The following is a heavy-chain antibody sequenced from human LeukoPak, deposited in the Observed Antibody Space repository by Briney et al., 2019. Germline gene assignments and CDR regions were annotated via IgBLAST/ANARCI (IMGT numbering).Heavy chain of an antibody. CDR1: GFTVSSNY. CDR3: ASAHYASGSYYYYGMDV. D-gene: IGHD3-10*01. J-gene: IGHJ6*02. Sequence: GGSLRLSCAASGFTVSSNYMSWVRQAPGKGLEWVSVIYSGGSTYYADSVKGRFTVSRDNSKNTLYLQMSSLRAEDTAVYYCASAHYASGSYYYYGMDVWGQGTTVTVSS. V-gene: IGHV3-53*01. CDR2: IYSGGST.